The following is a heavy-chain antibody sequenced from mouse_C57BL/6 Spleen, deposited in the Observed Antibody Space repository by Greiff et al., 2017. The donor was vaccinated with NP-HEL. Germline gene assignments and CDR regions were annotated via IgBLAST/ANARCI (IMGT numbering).Heavy chain of an antibody. CDR3: ARPDYYGSSRGWFAY. J-gene: IGHJ3*01. CDR2: IDPSDSYT. V-gene: IGHV1-50*01. CDR1: GYTFTSYW. D-gene: IGHD1-1*01. Sequence: QVQLKQPGAELVKPGASVKLSCKASGYTFTSYWMQWVKQRPGQGLEWIGEIDPSDSYTNYNQKFKGKATLTVDTSSSTAYMQLSSLTSEDSAVYYCARPDYYGSSRGWFAYWGQGTLVTVSA.